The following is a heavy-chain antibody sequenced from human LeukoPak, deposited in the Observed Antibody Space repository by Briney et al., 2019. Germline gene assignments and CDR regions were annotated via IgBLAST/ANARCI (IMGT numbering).Heavy chain of an antibody. Sequence: PGGSLRLSCAASGFTFSSYAMSWVRQAPGKGLEWVSAISGSGGSTYYADSVRGRFTISRDNSKNTLYLQMNSLRAEDTAVYYCAKDGSGSSGWRLDYWGQGTLVTASS. J-gene: IGHJ4*02. CDR1: GFTFSSYA. V-gene: IGHV3-23*01. CDR3: AKDGSGSSGWRLDY. CDR2: ISGSGGST. D-gene: IGHD6-19*01.